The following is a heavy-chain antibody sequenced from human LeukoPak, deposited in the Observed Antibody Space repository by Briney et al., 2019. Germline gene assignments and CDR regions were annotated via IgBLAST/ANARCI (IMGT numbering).Heavy chain of an antibody. D-gene: IGHD2-2*01. CDR3: ARIDTVVLPSTMFDY. CDR1: VDSISSSKW. CDR2: IHPGGST. J-gene: IGHJ4*02. Sequence: SGTLSLTCAVFVDSISSSKWWSWVRQAPGKGLEWIGEIHPGGSTNYNPSLKSRVTISVDTSKNQFSLKLSSVTAADTALYYCARIDTVVLPSTMFDYWGQGTLVTVSS. V-gene: IGHV4-4*02.